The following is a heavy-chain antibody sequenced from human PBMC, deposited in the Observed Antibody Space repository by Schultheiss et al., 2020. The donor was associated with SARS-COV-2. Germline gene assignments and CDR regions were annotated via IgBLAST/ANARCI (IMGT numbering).Heavy chain of an antibody. CDR1: GGSISSYY. Sequence: SETLSLTCTVSGGSISSYYWSWIRQPAGKGLEWIGRIYTSGSTNYNPSLKSRVTISVDTSKNQFSLKLSSVTAADTAVYYCAIGIAMVAGTGGAFDIWGQGTMVTVSS. J-gene: IGHJ3*02. CDR2: IYTSGST. V-gene: IGHV4-4*07. CDR3: AIGIAMVAGTGGAFDI. D-gene: IGHD2-15*01.